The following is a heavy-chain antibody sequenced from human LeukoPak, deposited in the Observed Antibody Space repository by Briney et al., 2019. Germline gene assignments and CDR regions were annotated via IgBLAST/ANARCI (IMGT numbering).Heavy chain of an antibody. CDR1: GFTFSSYS. CDR2: ISSSSYI. Sequence: GGSLRLSCAASGFTFSSYSMNWVRQAPGKGLEWVSSISSSSYIYYADSVKGRFTISRDNAKNSLYLQMNSLRAEDTAVYYCATGSGYSYGSYYFDYWGQGTLVTVSS. D-gene: IGHD5-18*01. CDR3: ATGSGYSYGSYYFDY. J-gene: IGHJ4*02. V-gene: IGHV3-21*01.